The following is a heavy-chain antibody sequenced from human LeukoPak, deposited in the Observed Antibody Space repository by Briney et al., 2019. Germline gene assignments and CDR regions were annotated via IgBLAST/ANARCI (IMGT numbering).Heavy chain of an antibody. J-gene: IGHJ4*02. D-gene: IGHD3-16*02. CDR2: ISGSGGST. CDR3: ARVGHYDYVWGSFRYPDY. V-gene: IGHV3-23*01. CDR1: GFTFSSYA. Sequence: QPGGSLRLSCAASGFTFSSYAMSWVRQAPGKGLEWVSAISGSGGSTYYADSVKGRFTISRDNAKNSLYLQMNSLRAEDTAVYYCARVGHYDYVWGSFRYPDYWGQGTLVTVSS.